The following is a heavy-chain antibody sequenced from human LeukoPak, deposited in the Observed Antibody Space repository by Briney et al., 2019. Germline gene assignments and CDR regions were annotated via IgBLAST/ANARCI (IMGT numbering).Heavy chain of an antibody. D-gene: IGHD4-17*01. CDR2: ISGSGGST. J-gene: IGHJ6*02. Sequence: GGSLRLSCATSGFTFGTYTMNWVRQAPGKGLEWVSAISGSGGSTYYADSVKGRFTISRDNSKNTLYLQMNSLRAEDTAVYYCAKEGSPTVTPLSLNYYYYYGMDVWGQGTTVTVSS. CDR1: GFTFGTYT. CDR3: AKEGSPTVTPLSLNYYYYYGMDV. V-gene: IGHV3-23*01.